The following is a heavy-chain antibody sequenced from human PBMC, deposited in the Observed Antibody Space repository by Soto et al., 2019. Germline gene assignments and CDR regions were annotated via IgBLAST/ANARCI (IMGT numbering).Heavy chain of an antibody. CDR2: INPNSRDT. D-gene: IGHD2-15*01. Sequence: ASVKVSCKPSGYTFTAYYTHWVRQAPGQGLEWMGWINPNSRDTNNAHKFQGRVTMTRDASTRTAYMELSRLRSDDTAVYYCARGTPTLAGPCIDFWGHGTLVTVSS. J-gene: IGHJ4*01. CDR3: ARGTPTLAGPCIDF. V-gene: IGHV1-2*02. CDR1: GYTFTAYY.